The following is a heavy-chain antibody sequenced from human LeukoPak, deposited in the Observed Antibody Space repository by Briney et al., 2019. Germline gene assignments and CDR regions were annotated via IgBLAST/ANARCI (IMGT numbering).Heavy chain of an antibody. CDR3: ARPTDYGDYNPAFDI. V-gene: IGHV4-31*03. Sequence: SETLSLTCTVSGGSISSGGYYWSWIRQHPGKGLEWIGYIYYSGSTYYNPSLKSRVTISVDTSKNQFSLKLSSVTAADTAVYYCARPTDYGDYNPAFDIWGQGTMVTVSS. CDR1: GGSISSGGYY. D-gene: IGHD4-17*01. J-gene: IGHJ3*02. CDR2: IYYSGST.